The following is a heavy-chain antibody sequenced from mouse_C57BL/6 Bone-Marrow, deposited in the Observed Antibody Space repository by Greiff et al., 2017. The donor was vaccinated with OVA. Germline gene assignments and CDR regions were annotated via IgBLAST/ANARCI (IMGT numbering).Heavy chain of an antibody. V-gene: IGHV1-55*01. CDR1: GYTFTSYW. CDR3: ASDYAYYYAMDY. D-gene: IGHD2-4*01. Sequence: QVQLQQPGAELVKPGASVKMSCKASGYTFTSYWITWVKRRPGQGLEWIGDIYPGSGSTNYNEKFKSKATLTVDTSSSTAYMQLSSLTSEDSAVYYCASDYAYYYAMDYWGQGTSVTVSS. CDR2: IYPGSGST. J-gene: IGHJ4*01.